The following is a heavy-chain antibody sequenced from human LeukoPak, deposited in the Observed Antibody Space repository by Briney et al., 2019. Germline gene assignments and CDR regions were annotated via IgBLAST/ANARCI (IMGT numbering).Heavy chain of an antibody. V-gene: IGHV3-23*01. CDR1: GFPFSDFS. D-gene: IGHD2-8*01. J-gene: IGHJ4*02. CDR2: TNSGGTST. CDR3: AKQSYARSLGE. Sequence: GGSLRLSCATSGFPFSDFSMSWVRQAPGKGLEWISTTNSGGTSTYYAESVKGRFTTSRDNSKNTLYLQMSSLRVEDTAVYYCAKQSYARSLGEGGPGTLVSVSS.